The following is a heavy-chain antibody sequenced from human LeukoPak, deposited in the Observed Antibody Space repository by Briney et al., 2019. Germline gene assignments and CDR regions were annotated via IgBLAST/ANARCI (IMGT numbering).Heavy chain of an antibody. J-gene: IGHJ4*02. CDR2: INPNSGGT. V-gene: IGHV1-2*04. Sequence: ASVMVSCKASGYTFTGYYMHWVRQAPGQGLEWMGWINPNSGGTNYAQKFQGWVTMTRDTSINTAYMELSRLRSDDTAVYYCARGPPSPTVTTSWDFDYWGQGTLVTVSS. CDR1: GYTFTGYY. D-gene: IGHD4-17*01. CDR3: ARGPPSPTVTTSWDFDY.